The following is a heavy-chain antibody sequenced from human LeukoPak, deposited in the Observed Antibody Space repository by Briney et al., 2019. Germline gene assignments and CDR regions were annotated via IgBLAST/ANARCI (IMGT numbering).Heavy chain of an antibody. CDR3: AKGSGSYYNPLSLLDY. V-gene: IGHV1-18*01. Sequence: AASVKVSCKASGYTFTSYGISWVRQAPGQGLEWMGWISAYNGNTNYAQKLQGRVTMTTDTSTSTAYMELRSLRSDDTAVYYCAKGSGSYYNPLSLLDYWGQGTLVTVSS. CDR1: GYTFTSYG. CDR2: ISAYNGNT. D-gene: IGHD3-10*01. J-gene: IGHJ4*02.